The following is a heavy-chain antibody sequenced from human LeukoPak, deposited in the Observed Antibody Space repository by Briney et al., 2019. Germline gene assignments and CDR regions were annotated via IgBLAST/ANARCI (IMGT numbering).Heavy chain of an antibody. J-gene: IGHJ6*03. Sequence: GGSLRLSCAASGFTFSSYAMSWVRQAPGKGREWVSDFCGSGGSTYYADSVKGRFTISRDNSKNTLYLQMNSLRAEDTAVYYCAKCQSSSWYEGYYYMDVWGKGTTVTVSS. V-gene: IGHV3-23*01. CDR1: GFTFSSYA. CDR2: FCGSGGST. D-gene: IGHD6-13*01. CDR3: AKCQSSSWYEGYYYMDV.